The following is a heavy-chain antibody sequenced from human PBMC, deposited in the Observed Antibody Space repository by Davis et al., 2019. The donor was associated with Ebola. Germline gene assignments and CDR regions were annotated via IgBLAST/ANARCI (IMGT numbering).Heavy chain of an antibody. D-gene: IGHD3-3*01. J-gene: IGHJ5*02. CDR2: IKQDGSEK. V-gene: IGHV3-7*03. CDR1: GFTFSSYW. CDR3: ARGEVRFLEWLTWWFDP. Sequence: GESLKISCAASGFTFSSYWMSWVRQAPGKGLEWVANIKQDGSEKYYMDSVTGRFTISRDNAKNSLYLQMNSLRVEDTAVYYCARGEVRFLEWLTWWFDPWGQGTLVTVSS.